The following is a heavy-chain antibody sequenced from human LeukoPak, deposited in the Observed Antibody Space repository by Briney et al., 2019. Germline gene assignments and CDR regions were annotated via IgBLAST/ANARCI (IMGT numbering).Heavy chain of an antibody. V-gene: IGHV4-34*01. J-gene: IGHJ3*02. Sequence: SETLSLTCAVYGGSFGGYYWSWIRQPPGKGLEWIGEINHSGSTNYNPSLKSRVTISVDTSKNQFSLKLSSVTAADTAVYYCAKYYYDSSGYYYGAFDIWGQGTMVTVSS. CDR1: GGSFGGYY. CDR3: AKYYYDSSGYYYGAFDI. CDR2: INHSGST. D-gene: IGHD3-22*01.